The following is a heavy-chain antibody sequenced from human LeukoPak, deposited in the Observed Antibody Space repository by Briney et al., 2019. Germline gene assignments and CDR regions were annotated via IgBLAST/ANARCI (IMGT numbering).Heavy chain of an antibody. J-gene: IGHJ6*02. CDR2: ISAHNGNT. Sequence: ASVTVSCKASGYTFTSYGISWVRQAPGQGLEWMGWISAHNGNTNYAQKLQGRVTMTTDTSTSTAYMELRSLRSDDTAVYYCARDLLGYSYGYYYGMDVWGQGTTVTVSS. CDR3: ARDLLGYSYGYYYGMDV. V-gene: IGHV1-18*01. D-gene: IGHD5-18*01. CDR1: GYTFTSYG.